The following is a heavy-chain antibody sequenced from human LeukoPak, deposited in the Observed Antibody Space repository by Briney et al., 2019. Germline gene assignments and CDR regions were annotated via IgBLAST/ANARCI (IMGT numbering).Heavy chain of an antibody. CDR1: GFTFSGSA. Sequence: PAGSLRLSCAASGFTFSGSAMRWVRQASGKGLEWVGRIRSKANSYATAYAASVKGRSTIYRDDSNNPAYLQMNSLKNEHTAVYYCPRHGNYDRSGYRSDYRGQGNLVTVSS. J-gene: IGHJ4*02. V-gene: IGHV3-73*01. CDR3: PRHGNYDRSGYRSDY. D-gene: IGHD3-22*01. CDR2: IRSKANSYAT.